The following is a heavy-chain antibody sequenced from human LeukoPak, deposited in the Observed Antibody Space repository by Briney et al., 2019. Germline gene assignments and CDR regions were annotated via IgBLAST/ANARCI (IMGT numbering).Heavy chain of an antibody. D-gene: IGHD4-17*01. J-gene: IGHJ5*02. CDR1: GVSISSDY. CDR3: ARRLRQDLFDP. V-gene: IGHV4-59*08. Sequence: SETLSLTCTVSGVSISSDYWSWIRLPPGKGLEWIGYIYYSGSSNYNPSLKSRVTMSVDTSKNQFSLKLISVTAADTAVYYCARRLRQDLFDPWGQGTLVTVSS. CDR2: IYYSGSS.